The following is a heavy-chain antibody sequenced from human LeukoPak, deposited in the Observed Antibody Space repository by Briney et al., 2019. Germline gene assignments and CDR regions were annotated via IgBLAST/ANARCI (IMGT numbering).Heavy chain of an antibody. Sequence: SETLSLTCTVSGGSIRNYYWSWIRQPAGRGLEWIGRIYSSGSTNYNPSLRGRVTMSGDTSKKQFSLKLTSVAAAVTAVYYCAREVFYSSSWYEGARYHFDYWGQGTLVTVSS. D-gene: IGHD6-13*01. CDR2: IYSSGST. CDR3: AREVFYSSSWYEGARYHFDY. CDR1: GGSIRNYY. J-gene: IGHJ4*02. V-gene: IGHV4-4*07.